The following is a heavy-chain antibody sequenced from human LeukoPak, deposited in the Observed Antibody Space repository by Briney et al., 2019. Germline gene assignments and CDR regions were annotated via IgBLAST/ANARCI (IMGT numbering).Heavy chain of an antibody. CDR2: IRYDGSNK. CDR3: AKDRVEAAAGSIDY. V-gene: IGHV3-30*02. D-gene: IGHD6-13*01. Sequence: GESLKISCAASGFTFSSYGMHWVRQAPGKGLEWVAFIRYDGSNKYYADSVKGRFTISRDNSKNTLYLQMNSLRAEDTAVYYCAKDRVEAAAGSIDYWGQGTLVTVSS. J-gene: IGHJ4*02. CDR1: GFTFSSYG.